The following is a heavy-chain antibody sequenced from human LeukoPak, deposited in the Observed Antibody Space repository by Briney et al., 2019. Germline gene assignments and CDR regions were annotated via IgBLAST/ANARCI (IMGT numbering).Heavy chain of an antibody. Sequence: GGSLRLSCAASGFTFSSYGMHWVRQAPGKGLEWVAFIRYDGSNKYYADSVKGRFTIPRDSSKNTLYLQMNSLRAEDTAVYYCAKDGKMTTVTTYSDYWGQGTLVTVSS. CDR2: IRYDGSNK. D-gene: IGHD4-17*01. V-gene: IGHV3-30*02. CDR1: GFTFSSYG. J-gene: IGHJ4*02. CDR3: AKDGKMTTVTTYSDY.